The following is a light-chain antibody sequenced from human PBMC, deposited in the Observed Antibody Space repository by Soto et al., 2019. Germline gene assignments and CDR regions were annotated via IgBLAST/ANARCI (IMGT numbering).Light chain of an antibody. CDR1: QSISSW. J-gene: IGKJ1*01. V-gene: IGKV1-5*03. CDR3: LQHYSYPWT. Sequence: DIQMTQSPSTLSASVGDRVTITCRASQSISSWLAWYQQKPGKAPKLLIYKASSLESGVPSRFSGSGSGTEFTLTISSLQPEDFATYSCLQHYSYPWTFGQGTKVDIK. CDR2: KAS.